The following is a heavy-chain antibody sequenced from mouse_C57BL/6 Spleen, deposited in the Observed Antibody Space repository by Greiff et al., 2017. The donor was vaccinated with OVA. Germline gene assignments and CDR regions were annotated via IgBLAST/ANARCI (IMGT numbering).Heavy chain of an antibody. Sequence: EVQLQQSGPELVKPGASVKISCKASGYTFTDYYMNWVKQSHGKSLEWIGDINPNNGGTSYNQKFKGKATLTVDKSSSTAYMELRSLTSEDSAVYYCARSDYDYDGYYYAMDYWGQGTSVTVSS. V-gene: IGHV1-26*01. CDR1: GYTFTDYY. CDR3: ARSDYDYDGYYYAMDY. J-gene: IGHJ4*01. D-gene: IGHD2-4*01. CDR2: INPNNGGT.